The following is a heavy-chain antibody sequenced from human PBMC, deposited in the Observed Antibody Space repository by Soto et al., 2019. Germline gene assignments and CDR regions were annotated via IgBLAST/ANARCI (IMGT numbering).Heavy chain of an antibody. D-gene: IGHD3-16*02. CDR2: IWYDGSNK. V-gene: IGHV3-30*02. Sequence: PGGSLRLSCAASGFTFSSYGMHWVRQAPGKGLEWVAVIWYDGSNKYYADSVKGRFTISRDNSKNTLYLQMNSLRAEDTAVYYCAKDTNDYVWGSYRFPNGYYYGMDVWGQGTTVTVSS. J-gene: IGHJ6*02. CDR3: AKDTNDYVWGSYRFPNGYYYGMDV. CDR1: GFTFSSYG.